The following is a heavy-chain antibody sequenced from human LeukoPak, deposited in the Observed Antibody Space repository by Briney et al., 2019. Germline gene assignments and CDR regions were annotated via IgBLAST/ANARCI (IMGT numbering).Heavy chain of an antibody. J-gene: IGHJ5*02. D-gene: IGHD4-23*01. Sequence: SETLSLTCTVSGYSISTGSYWGWIRQPPGKGLEWIGNIQYRGDSYYNPSLKSRVTISLDTSKNQFSLRLNSVTAADTAVYYCARDNSVEDTAWWFDPWGQGTLVTVSS. CDR1: GYSISTGSY. V-gene: IGHV4-38-2*02. CDR2: IQYRGDS. CDR3: ARDNSVEDTAWWFDP.